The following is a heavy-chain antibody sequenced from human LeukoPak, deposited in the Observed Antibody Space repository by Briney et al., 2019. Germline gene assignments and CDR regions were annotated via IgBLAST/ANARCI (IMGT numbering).Heavy chain of an antibody. CDR1: GGTFTTYA. CDR2: IIPIFGTA. D-gene: IGHD2-15*01. CDR3: ARVAPSRRYCSGGSCLNYFDY. V-gene: IGHV1-69*13. Sequence: SVKVSCKASGGTFTTYAISWVRQAPGQGLEWMGGIIPIFGTANYAQKFQGRVTITADESTSTAYMELSSLRSDDTAVYYCARVAPSRRYCSGGSCLNYFDYWGQGTLVTVSS. J-gene: IGHJ4*02.